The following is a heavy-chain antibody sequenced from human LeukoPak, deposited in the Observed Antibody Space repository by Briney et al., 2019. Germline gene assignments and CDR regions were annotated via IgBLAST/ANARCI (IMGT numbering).Heavy chain of an antibody. Sequence: PGGSLRLSCAASRYTFSSYSINWVRQAPGKGLEWVSSISVRSNYIYYVDSVRGRFSISRDDARDSLYLQMNSLRAEDTAVYYCVRLRRNSDTSGFYYYYDYWGQGTLVTVSS. J-gene: IGHJ4*02. CDR3: VRLRRNSDTSGFYYYYDY. CDR1: RYTFSSYS. D-gene: IGHD3-22*01. CDR2: ISVRSNYI. V-gene: IGHV3-21*01.